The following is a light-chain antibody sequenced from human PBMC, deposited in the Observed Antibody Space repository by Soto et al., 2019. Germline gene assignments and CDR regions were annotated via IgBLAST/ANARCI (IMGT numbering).Light chain of an antibody. J-gene: IGKJ2*01. CDR3: QQYNSYWNT. Sequence: DVQLTQSPSTLSAYEGDRVAITCRANQSVTTWLAWYQQKPGTAPKLLIYDASYLEAGVPSRFSGSGSGTEFTLTITSLQPDDCATYYCQQYNSYWNTFGQGTKVDVK. CDR1: QSVTTW. CDR2: DAS. V-gene: IGKV1-5*01.